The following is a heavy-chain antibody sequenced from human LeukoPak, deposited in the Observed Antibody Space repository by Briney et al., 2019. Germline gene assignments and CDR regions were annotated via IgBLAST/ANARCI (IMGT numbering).Heavy chain of an antibody. D-gene: IGHD5-12*01. Sequence: PGGSLRLSCAASGFTFSSYAMSWVRQAPGKGLEWVSAISGSGGSTYYADSVKGRFTISRDNAKNSLYLQMNSLRAEDTAVYYCARVFSGYSFDYWGQGTLVTVSS. J-gene: IGHJ4*02. CDR3: ARVFSGYSFDY. V-gene: IGHV3-23*01. CDR1: GFTFSSYA. CDR2: ISGSGGST.